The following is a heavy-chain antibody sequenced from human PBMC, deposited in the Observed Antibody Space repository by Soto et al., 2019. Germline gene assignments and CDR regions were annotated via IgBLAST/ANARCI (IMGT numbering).Heavy chain of an antibody. V-gene: IGHV1-58*01. CDR3: AADNDFWSGHYSFDY. CDR2: IVVGSGNT. Sequence: SVKVSCKASGFTFSSSALQWVRQARGQRLEWIGWIVVGSGNTNYAQKFQERVTITRDMSTSTAYMELTSLRSEDTAVYYCAADNDFWSGHYSFDYWGQGALVTVSS. J-gene: IGHJ4*02. CDR1: GFTFSSSA. D-gene: IGHD3-3*01.